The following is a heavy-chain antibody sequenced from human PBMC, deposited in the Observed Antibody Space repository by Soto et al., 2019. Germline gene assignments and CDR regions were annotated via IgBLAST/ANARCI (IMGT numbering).Heavy chain of an antibody. CDR1: GFTLRSYW. Sequence: EVQLVESGGGLVQPGRSLRLSCAASGFTLRSYWMHWVRQAPGKGLVWVSRINSDGSSTSYADSVKGRFTISRDNAKNTLYLQMNSLRAEDTAVYYCARPMGGMRNAFDIWGQGTMVTVSS. J-gene: IGHJ3*02. CDR2: INSDGSST. CDR3: ARPMGGMRNAFDI. V-gene: IGHV3-74*01. D-gene: IGHD2-8*01.